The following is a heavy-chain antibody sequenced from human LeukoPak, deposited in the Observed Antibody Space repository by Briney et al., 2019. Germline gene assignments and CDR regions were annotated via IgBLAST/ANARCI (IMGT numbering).Heavy chain of an antibody. CDR3: AREGSLYYDILTGYRPYAFDI. D-gene: IGHD3-9*01. Sequence: ASVKVSCKASGYTFTGYYLHWVRQAPGQGLEWMGWISAYNGNTNYAQKLQGRVTMTTDTSTSTAYMELRSLRSDDTAVYYCAREGSLYYDILTGYRPYAFDIWGQGTMVTVSS. CDR1: GYTFTGYY. J-gene: IGHJ3*02. V-gene: IGHV1-18*04. CDR2: ISAYNGNT.